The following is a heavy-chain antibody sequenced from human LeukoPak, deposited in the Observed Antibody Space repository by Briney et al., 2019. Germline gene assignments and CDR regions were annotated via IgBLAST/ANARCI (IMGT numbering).Heavy chain of an antibody. Sequence: PGGSLRLSCAASGFTFSSYAMSWVRQAPGKGLEWVSAISGSGGSTYYADSVKGRFTISRDNSKNTLYLQMNSLRAEDTAVYYCAKSGLGVVAASYYYYGMDVWGKGTTVTVSS. CDR2: ISGSGGST. CDR3: AKSGLGVVAASYYYYGMDV. V-gene: IGHV3-23*01. CDR1: GFTFSSYA. J-gene: IGHJ6*04. D-gene: IGHD2-15*01.